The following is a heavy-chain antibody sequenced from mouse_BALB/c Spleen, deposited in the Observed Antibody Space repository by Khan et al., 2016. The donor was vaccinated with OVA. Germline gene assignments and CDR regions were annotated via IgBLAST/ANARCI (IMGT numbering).Heavy chain of an antibody. J-gene: IGHJ3*01. CDR1: GYTFTDYY. CDR3: ARRNYFGYTFAY. CDR2: ISPGSGDT. V-gene: IGHV1-77*01. Sequence: QVQLKESGAELARPGASVKLSCKASGYTFTDYYINWVKQRTGQGLEWIGEISPGSGDTYYNERFKGKATLTADKSSSTAYMQLRSLKSEASAVYFCARRNYFGYTFAYWGQGTLVTVSA. D-gene: IGHD1-2*01.